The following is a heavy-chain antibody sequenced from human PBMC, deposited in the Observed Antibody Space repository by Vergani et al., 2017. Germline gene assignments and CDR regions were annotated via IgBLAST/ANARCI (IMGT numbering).Heavy chain of an antibody. CDR3: ARGAAAPFPWDV. V-gene: IGHV4-30-2*01. J-gene: IGHJ6*03. D-gene: IGHD6-13*01. CDR1: GGSISSGGYS. CDR2: IYHSGST. Sequence: QVKLQESGSGLVKPSQTLSLTCAVSGGSISSGGYSWSWIRQPPGKGLEWIGYIYHSGSTYYNPSLKSRVTISVDRSKNQFSLKLSSVTAADTAVYYCARGAAAPFPWDVWGKGTTVTVSS.